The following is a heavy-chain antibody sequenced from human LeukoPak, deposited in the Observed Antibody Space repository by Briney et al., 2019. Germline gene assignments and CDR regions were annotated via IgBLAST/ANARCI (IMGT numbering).Heavy chain of an antibody. D-gene: IGHD1-26*01. Sequence: PSQTLSLTCTVSGGSISSSSYYWGWIRQPPGKGLEWIGNIYYSGSTYYNPSLKSRVTISVDTSKNQFSLKLSSVTAADTAVYYCARDRGGSYFFDYWGQGTLVTVSS. J-gene: IGHJ4*02. CDR3: ARDRGGSYFFDY. CDR1: GGSISSSSYY. V-gene: IGHV4-39*07. CDR2: IYYSGST.